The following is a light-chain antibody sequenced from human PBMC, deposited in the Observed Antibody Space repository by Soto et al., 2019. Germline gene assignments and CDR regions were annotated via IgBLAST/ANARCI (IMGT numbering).Light chain of an antibody. CDR1: QSISDW. V-gene: IGKV1-5*03. Sequence: DIQMTQSPSTLSASVGDTFTITCRASQSISDWLAWYQQKPGKAPRLLIYKASTLQSGVPSRLSGSASGTVFTLTISSLQPDDFATYHCQQYNNYWTFGQGTKVDIK. J-gene: IGKJ1*01. CDR3: QQYNNYWT. CDR2: KAS.